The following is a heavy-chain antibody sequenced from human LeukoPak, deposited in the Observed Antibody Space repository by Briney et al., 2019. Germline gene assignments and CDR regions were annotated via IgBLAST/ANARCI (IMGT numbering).Heavy chain of an antibody. J-gene: IGHJ3*02. V-gene: IGHV3-48*04. D-gene: IGHD3-22*01. CDR2: ISSSSSTI. CDR1: GITFSSYS. Sequence: GSLRLSCAASGITFSSYSMNWVRQAPGKGLEWVSYISSSSSTIYYADSVKGRFTISRDNAKNSLYLQMNSLRAEDTAVYYCARFGSGYYGAFDIWGQGTMVTVSS. CDR3: ARFGSGYYGAFDI.